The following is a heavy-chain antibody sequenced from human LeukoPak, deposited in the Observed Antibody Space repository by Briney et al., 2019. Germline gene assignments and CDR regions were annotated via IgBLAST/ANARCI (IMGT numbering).Heavy chain of an antibody. CDR3: ARVPWGDRGYSYGYPSDF. CDR1: GYTFTSYG. Sequence: ASVKVSCKASGYTFTSYGISWVRQAPGQGLEWMGWISAYNGNTNYAQKLQGRVTMTTDTSTSTAYMELRSLRSDDTAVYYCARVPWGDRGYSYGYPSDFWGQGTLVTVYS. J-gene: IGHJ4*02. V-gene: IGHV1-18*01. D-gene: IGHD5-18*01. CDR2: ISAYNGNT.